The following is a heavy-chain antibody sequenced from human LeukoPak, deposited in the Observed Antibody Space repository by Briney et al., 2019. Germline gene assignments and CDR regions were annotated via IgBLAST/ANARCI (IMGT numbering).Heavy chain of an antibody. D-gene: IGHD3-16*01. CDR1: GDSISSSNYY. CDR3: AREFTFGGVIGY. V-gene: IGHV4-39*07. CDR2: IYYSGST. Sequence: SETLSLTCTVSGDSISSSNYYWGWIRQPPGKGLEWIGNIYYSGSTYYNPSLKSRVTISVDTSKNQFSLKLSSVTAADTAVYYCAREFTFGGVIGYCGQGTLATVSS. J-gene: IGHJ4*02.